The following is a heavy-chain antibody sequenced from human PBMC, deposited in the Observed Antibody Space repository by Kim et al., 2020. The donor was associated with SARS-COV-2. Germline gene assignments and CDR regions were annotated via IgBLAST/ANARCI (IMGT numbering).Heavy chain of an antibody. V-gene: IGHV3-11*01. J-gene: IGHJ5*02. D-gene: IGHD3-3*01. Sequence: GRFTITRDNAKNSLYLQMNSLRAEDTAVYYCARYKFQYYDFWSGYNWVDPWGQGTLVTVSS. CDR3: ARYKFQYYDFWSGYNWVDP.